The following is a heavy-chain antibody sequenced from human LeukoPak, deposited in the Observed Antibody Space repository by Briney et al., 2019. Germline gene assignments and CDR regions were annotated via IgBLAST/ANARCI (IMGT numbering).Heavy chain of an antibody. D-gene: IGHD3-3*01. CDR3: ARHPSGYYDH. J-gene: IGHJ4*02. Sequence: SETLSHTCIVSGGSISSSGYYWAWIRQPPGKGREWVGSIYYSGTTYYHPSLKGRVTISLDTSRNHFSLKLTSVTAADTAVYFCARHPSGYYDHWGQGTPVTVSS. CDR1: GGSISSSGYY. CDR2: IYYSGTT. V-gene: IGHV4-39*01.